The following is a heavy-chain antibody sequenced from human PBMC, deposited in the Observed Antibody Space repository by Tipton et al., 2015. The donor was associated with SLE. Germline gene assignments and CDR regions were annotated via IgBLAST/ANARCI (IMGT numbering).Heavy chain of an antibody. J-gene: IGHJ5*02. CDR3: ARGAVLIQDNSWFDP. Sequence: TLSLTCTVSGGSISGYYWSWVRQPPGKGLEWIGYISFSGLTNYNPSVRSRVSTSMDTSKNQFSLQMSSVTAADTALYYCARGAVLIQDNSWFDPWGQGTLVTVSS. CDR2: ISFSGLT. V-gene: IGHV4-59*08. CDR1: GGSISGYY. D-gene: IGHD2-21*01.